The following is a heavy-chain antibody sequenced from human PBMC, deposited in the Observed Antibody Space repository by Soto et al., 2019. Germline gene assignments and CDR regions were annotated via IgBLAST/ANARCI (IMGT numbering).Heavy chain of an antibody. V-gene: IGHV3-48*02. CDR1: GLTFRNAW. Sequence: GSRLLTCSAPGLTFRNAWMSGVRQAPGKGLEWISYISSSGSMIYYTDSVEGRFTISRDNAKNSLYLQMNSLRDEDTAVYYCARDDWVVRGAISLPFDFWGPGTLVTVYS. CDR2: ISSSGSMI. CDR3: ARDDWVVRGAISLPFDF. D-gene: IGHD3-10*01. J-gene: IGHJ4*02.